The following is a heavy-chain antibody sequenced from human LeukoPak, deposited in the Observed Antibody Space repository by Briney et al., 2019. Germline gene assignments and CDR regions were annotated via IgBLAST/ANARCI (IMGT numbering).Heavy chain of an antibody. CDR1: GGSISSYY. V-gene: IGHV4-59*12. CDR2: IYYSGST. J-gene: IGHJ4*02. Sequence: SETLSLTCTVSGGSISSYYWSWIRQPPGKGLEWIAYIYYSGSTNYNPSLKSRVTISVDTSKNQFSLKLNSVTAADTAVYYCARDSIWSGYFFDYWGQGTQVTVSS. D-gene: IGHD3-3*01. CDR3: ARDSIWSGYFFDY.